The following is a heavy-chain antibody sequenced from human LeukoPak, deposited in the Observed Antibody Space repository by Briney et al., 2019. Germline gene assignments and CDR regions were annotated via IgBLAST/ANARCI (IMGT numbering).Heavy chain of an antibody. Sequence: GASVKVSCKASGGTFSSYAISWVRQAPGQGLEWMGGIIPIFGTANYAQKFQGRVTITADESTSAAYMELSSLRSEDTAVYYCARDKDPTLTGYPNWFDPWGQGTLVTVSS. CDR3: ARDKDPTLTGYPNWFDP. D-gene: IGHD3-9*01. CDR2: IIPIFGTA. CDR1: GGTFSSYA. V-gene: IGHV1-69*13. J-gene: IGHJ5*02.